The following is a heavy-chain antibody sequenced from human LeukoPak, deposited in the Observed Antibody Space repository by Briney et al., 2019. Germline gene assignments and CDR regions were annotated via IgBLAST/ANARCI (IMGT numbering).Heavy chain of an antibody. D-gene: IGHD5-24*01. V-gene: IGHV3-21*01. Sequence: PGGSLRLSCAASGFTFSSYSMNWVRQAPGKGLEWVSSISSSSSYIYYADSAKGRFTISRDNAKNSLYLQMNSLRAEDTAVYYCARDLGDGYNYPHDYWGQGTLVTVSS. J-gene: IGHJ4*02. CDR2: ISSSSSYI. CDR1: GFTFSSYS. CDR3: ARDLGDGYNYPHDY.